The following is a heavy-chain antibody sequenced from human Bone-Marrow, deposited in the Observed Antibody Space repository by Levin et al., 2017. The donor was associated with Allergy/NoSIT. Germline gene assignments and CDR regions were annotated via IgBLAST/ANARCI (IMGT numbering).Heavy chain of an antibody. J-gene: IGHJ4*02. CDR1: GFTFSSWW. Sequence: GESLKISCAASGFTFSSWWMHWVRQVPGKGLVWVSRTNEDGSITDYADSAKGRFTISRDNGKNTLYLQMNSLRVEDTAIYYCAGDLSGRNDNWGPGTLVTVSS. CDR2: TNEDGSIT. V-gene: IGHV3-74*01. D-gene: IGHD3-3*01. CDR3: AGDLSGRNDN.